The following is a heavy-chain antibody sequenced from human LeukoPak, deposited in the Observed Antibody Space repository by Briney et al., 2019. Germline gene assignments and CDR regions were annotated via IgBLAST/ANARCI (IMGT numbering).Heavy chain of an antibody. J-gene: IGHJ6*03. CDR2: MNPNSGNT. D-gene: IGHD3-3*01. CDR1: GYTFTSYD. CDR3: ARGYDFWSGYPNYYYYMDV. Sequence: ASVKVSCKASGYTFTSYDINWVRQATGQGLEWMGWMNPNSGNTGYAQKFQGRVTMTRNTSISTAHMELSSLRSEDTAVYYCARGYDFWSGYPNYYYYMDVWGKGTTVTVSS. V-gene: IGHV1-8*01.